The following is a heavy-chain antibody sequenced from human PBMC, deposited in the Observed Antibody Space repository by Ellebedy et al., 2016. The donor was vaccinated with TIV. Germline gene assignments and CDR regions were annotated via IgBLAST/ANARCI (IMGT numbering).Heavy chain of an antibody. Sequence: MPSETLSLTCTVSGGSVSSSSYYWSWIRQSPGKGLKWIGYVSYSGSTNYNPSLKSRVTILVDTSNNQFSLRLRSVTAADTAVYFCARGYRSGWYLDWFDPWGQGTLVTVSS. CDR2: VSYSGST. CDR3: ARGYRSGWYLDWFDP. CDR1: GGSVSSSSYY. J-gene: IGHJ5*01. D-gene: IGHD6-19*01. V-gene: IGHV4-61*01.